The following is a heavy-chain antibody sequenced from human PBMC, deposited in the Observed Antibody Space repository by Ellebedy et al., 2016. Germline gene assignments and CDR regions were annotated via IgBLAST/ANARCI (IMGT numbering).Heavy chain of an antibody. CDR2: IIPILGIT. J-gene: IGHJ6*02. CDR1: GGTFSSYA. CDR3: ARGSGGSYGMDV. V-gene: IGHV1-69*04. Sequence: ASVKVSCKASGGTFSSYAISWVRQAPGQGLEWMGRIIPILGITNYAKKFQSRVTITADKSTSTAYMELSRLRSEDTAVYFCARGSGGSYGMDVWGQGTTVTVSS. D-gene: IGHD1-26*01.